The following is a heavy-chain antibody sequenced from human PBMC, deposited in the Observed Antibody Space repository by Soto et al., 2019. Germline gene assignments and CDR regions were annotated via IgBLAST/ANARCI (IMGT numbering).Heavy chain of an antibody. CDR1: GGTFSSYA. CDR3: ARALNITRTTMSYYYGMDV. CDR2: IIPIFGTA. J-gene: IGHJ6*02. D-gene: IGHD1-7*01. Sequence: QVQLVQSGAEVKKPGSSVKVSCKASGGTFSSYAISWVRQDPGQGLEWMGGIIPIFGTANYAQKFQGRVTITADESTSTAYLELSSLRSEDTDVYYCARALNITRTTMSYYYGMDVWGQGTTVTVSS. V-gene: IGHV1-69*01.